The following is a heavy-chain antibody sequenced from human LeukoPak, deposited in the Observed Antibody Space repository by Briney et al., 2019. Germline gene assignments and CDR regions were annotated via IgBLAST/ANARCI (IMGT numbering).Heavy chain of an antibody. J-gene: IGHJ4*02. D-gene: IGHD6-13*01. Sequence: SETLSLTCAVYGGSFSGYYWSWIRQPPGKGLEWIGEINHSGSTNYNPSLKSRVTISVDTSKNQFSLKLSSVNAADTAVYYCARHPSYSSSWYDYWGQGTLVTVSS. CDR1: GGSFSGYY. CDR3: ARHPSYSSSWYDY. V-gene: IGHV4-34*01. CDR2: INHSGST.